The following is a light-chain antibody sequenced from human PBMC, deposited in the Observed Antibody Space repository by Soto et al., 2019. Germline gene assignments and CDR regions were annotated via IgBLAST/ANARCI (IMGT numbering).Light chain of an antibody. J-gene: IGKJ1*01. CDR2: GAS. CDR1: QTVSSSY. V-gene: IGKV3-20*01. Sequence: PGERATLSCRASQTVSSSYLAWYQQKPGQAPRLLIYGASSRATGIPDRFSGSGSATDFTLTISRLEPEDFAVYYCQQYGSSRATLGQGTKVEI. CDR3: QQYGSSRAT.